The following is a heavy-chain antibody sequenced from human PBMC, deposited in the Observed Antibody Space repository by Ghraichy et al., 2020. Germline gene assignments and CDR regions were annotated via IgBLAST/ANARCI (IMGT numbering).Heavy chain of an antibody. Sequence: ASVKVSCKASGYTFTGYYMHWVRQAPGQGLEWMGWINPNSGGTNYAQKFQGRVTMTRDTSISTAYMELSRLRSDDTAVYYCARDLEDSRAVAGTANDAFDIWGQGTMVTVSS. CDR2: INPNSGGT. J-gene: IGHJ3*02. D-gene: IGHD6-19*01. V-gene: IGHV1-2*02. CDR1: GYTFTGYY. CDR3: ARDLEDSRAVAGTANDAFDI.